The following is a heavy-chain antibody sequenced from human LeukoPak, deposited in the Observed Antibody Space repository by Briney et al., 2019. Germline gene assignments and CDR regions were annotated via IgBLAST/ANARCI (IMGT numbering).Heavy chain of an antibody. J-gene: IGHJ6*02. V-gene: IGHV1-18*01. CDR1: GYTFTSYG. CDR2: ISAYNGNT. Sequence: GASVKVSCKASGYTFTSYGISWVRQAPGQGLEWMGWISAYNGNTNYAQKLQGRVTMTTDTSTSTAYMELRSLRSDDTAVYYCARVVASLVAGPMYYGMDVWGQGTTVTVSS. CDR3: ARVVASLVAGPMYYGMDV. D-gene: IGHD2-15*01.